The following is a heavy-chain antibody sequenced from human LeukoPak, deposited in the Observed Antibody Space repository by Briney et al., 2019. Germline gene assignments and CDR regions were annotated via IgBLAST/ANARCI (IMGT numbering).Heavy chain of an antibody. CDR1: GFTFSRYA. CDR2: IDGSGGNT. J-gene: IGHJ4*02. CDR3: AKDSSVPYGITN. V-gene: IGHV3-23*01. D-gene: IGHD4-17*01. Sequence: GGSLRLSCVVSGFTFSRYAMSWVRQAPGKGLEWVSAIDGSGGNTFYADSVKGLFTISRDNSKNTLFLHMNSLRAEDTAVYFCAKDSSVPYGITNWGQGTLVTVS.